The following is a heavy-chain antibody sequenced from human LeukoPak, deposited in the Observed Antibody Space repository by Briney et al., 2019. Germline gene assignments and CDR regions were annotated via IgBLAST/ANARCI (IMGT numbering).Heavy chain of an antibody. V-gene: IGHV3-64D*06. Sequence: GGFLRLSCSASGFTFSSYAMHWVRQAPGKGLEYVSTISSNGGSTYYADSVKGRFTISRDNSKNTLYLQMSSLRAEDTAVYYCVKDPTPYSSSPNGNWGQGTLVTVSS. CDR1: GFTFSSYA. CDR2: ISSNGGST. CDR3: VKDPTPYSSSPNGN. D-gene: IGHD6-13*01. J-gene: IGHJ4*02.